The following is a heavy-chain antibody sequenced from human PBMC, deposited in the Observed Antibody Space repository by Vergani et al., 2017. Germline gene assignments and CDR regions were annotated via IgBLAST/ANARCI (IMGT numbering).Heavy chain of an antibody. CDR1: GGSISSYY. J-gene: IGHJ4*02. CDR3: ARLPDYSGNGRVESY. CDR2: IYYSGST. V-gene: IGHV4-59*08. Sequence: QVQLQESGPGLVKPSETLSLTCTVSGGSISSYYWSWIRQPPGKGLEWIGYIYYSGSTNYNPSLKSRVTISVDTSKNQFSLKLSSVTAADTAVYYCARLPDYSGNGRVESYWGQGTLVTVSS. D-gene: IGHD4-23*01.